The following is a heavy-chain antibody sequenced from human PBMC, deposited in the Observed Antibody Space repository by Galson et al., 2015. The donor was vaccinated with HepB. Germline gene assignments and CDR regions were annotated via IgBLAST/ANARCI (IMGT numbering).Heavy chain of an antibody. V-gene: IGHV3-20*04. Sequence: SLRLSCAASGFTFDDYGMSWVRQAPGKGLEWVSGINWNGGSTCYAESVKGRFTISRDNAENSLYLQMNSLRAEDTALYYCARGRELWVNGRYWYFDLWGRGTRVTVSS. CDR3: ARGRELWVNGRYWYFDL. D-gene: IGHD1-26*01. CDR2: INWNGGST. CDR1: GFTFDDYG. J-gene: IGHJ2*01.